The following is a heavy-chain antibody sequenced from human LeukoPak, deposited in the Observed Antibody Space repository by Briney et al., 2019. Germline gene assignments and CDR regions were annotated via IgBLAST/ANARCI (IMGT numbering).Heavy chain of an antibody. D-gene: IGHD4-17*01. V-gene: IGHV1-46*01. CDR1: GYAFTSYY. Sequence: EASVKVSCKASGYAFTSYYMHWVRQAPGQGLEWMGIINPSGDSTSYAQKFQGRVTMTRDTSTSTVYMEPSSLRSEDTAVYYCAREGYGDYGGFDYWGQGTLVTVSS. CDR2: INPSGDST. J-gene: IGHJ4*02. CDR3: AREGYGDYGGFDY.